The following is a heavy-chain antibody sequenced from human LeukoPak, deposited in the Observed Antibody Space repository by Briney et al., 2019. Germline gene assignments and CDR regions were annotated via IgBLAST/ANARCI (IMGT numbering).Heavy chain of an antibody. CDR1: GYTFTNYG. V-gene: IGHV1-18*01. Sequence: ASVKVSCKASGYTFTNYGISWMRQAPGHGLEWMGWISAYSGNTNFAQKFQGRVTMTTDTSTSTAYMELRSLRSDDTAVYYCARDAEVVGATTGILFDYWGQGTLVTVSS. CDR2: ISAYSGNT. J-gene: IGHJ4*02. CDR3: ARDAEVVGATTGILFDY. D-gene: IGHD1-26*01.